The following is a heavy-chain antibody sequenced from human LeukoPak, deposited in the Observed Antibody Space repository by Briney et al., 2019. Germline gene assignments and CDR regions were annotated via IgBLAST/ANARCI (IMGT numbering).Heavy chain of an antibody. CDR2: IYYSGST. Sequence: SETLSLTCTVSGGSISSYYWSWIRQPPGKGLEWIGYIYYSGSTNYNPSLKSRVTISVDTSKNQLSLKLSSVTAADTAVYYCARDIRRYDYWGQGTLVTVSS. CDR3: ARDIRRYDY. D-gene: IGHD1-14*01. J-gene: IGHJ4*02. CDR1: GGSISSYY. V-gene: IGHV4-59*01.